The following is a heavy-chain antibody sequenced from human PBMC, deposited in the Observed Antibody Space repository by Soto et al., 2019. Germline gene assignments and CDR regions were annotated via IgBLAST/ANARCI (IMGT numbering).Heavy chain of an antibody. Sequence: GGSLRLSCAASGFTFSSYAMSWVRQAPGKGLEWVSAISGSGGSTYYADSVKGRFTISRDNSKNTLYLQMNSLRAEDTAVYYCAKDLGFGELVNYYYYYYMDVWGKGTTVTVSS. V-gene: IGHV3-23*01. CDR3: AKDLGFGELVNYYYYYYMDV. D-gene: IGHD3-10*01. CDR1: GFTFSSYA. J-gene: IGHJ6*03. CDR2: ISGSGGST.